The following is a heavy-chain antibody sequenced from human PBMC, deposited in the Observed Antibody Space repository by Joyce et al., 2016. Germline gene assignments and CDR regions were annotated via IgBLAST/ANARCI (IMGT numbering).Heavy chain of an antibody. CDR1: GFTFSSYV. Sequence: EVQLVESGGGLVQPGGSLRLSCSASGFTFSSYVLHWVRQAPGKGLECVSAISSNGGSTYHADSVKGRFTICRDNSKNTLYLQMSSLRPEDTAVYYCVKVLYDSSGYYYFDYWGQGTLVTVSS. V-gene: IGHV3-64D*08. J-gene: IGHJ4*02. CDR3: VKVLYDSSGYYYFDY. D-gene: IGHD3-22*01. CDR2: ISSNGGST.